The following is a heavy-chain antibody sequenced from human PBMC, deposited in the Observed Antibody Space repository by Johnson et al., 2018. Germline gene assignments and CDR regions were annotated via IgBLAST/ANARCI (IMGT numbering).Heavy chain of an antibody. J-gene: IGHJ6*03. D-gene: IGHD4-23*01. V-gene: IGHV3-9*01. CDR1: GFTFDDYA. Sequence: VQLVQSGGDLVQPGGSLRLSCAASGFTFDDYAMNWVRQAPGKGLEWVSGISGSGGSIGYADSVKGRFTISRDNAKNSLYLQMNSLRAEDTALYYCAKGTVARYYYYYMDVWGKGTTVTVSS. CDR2: ISGSGGSI. CDR3: AKGTVARYYYYYMDV.